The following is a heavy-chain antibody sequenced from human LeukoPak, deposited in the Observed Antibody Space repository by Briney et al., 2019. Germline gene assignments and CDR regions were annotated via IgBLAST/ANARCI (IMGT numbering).Heavy chain of an antibody. CDR3: ASQRLSYFQH. V-gene: IGHV3-7*01. Sequence: GGSLSLSCAASGFTFSSYWMSWVRQAPGKGLEWVANIKLVGSEKYYVDSVKGRFTISRDNAKNSLYLQMNSLRAEDTAVYYCASQRLSYFQHWGQGTLVTVSS. J-gene: IGHJ1*01. CDR1: GFTFSSYW. CDR2: IKLVGSEK.